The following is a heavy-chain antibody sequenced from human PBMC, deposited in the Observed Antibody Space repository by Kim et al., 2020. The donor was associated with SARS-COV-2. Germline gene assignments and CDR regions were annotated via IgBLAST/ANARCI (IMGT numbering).Heavy chain of an antibody. Sequence: ASVKVSCKASGYAFSSYDIHWVRQVSGQKFEWMGWINAGDGDTKYSQRFQDRVTFSRDTSASTAFMELRSLGSQDTAVYYCVRLRLHAANWFDPWSQGTLVTVSS. V-gene: IGHV1-3*01. D-gene: IGHD3-16*01. CDR3: VRLRLHAANWFDP. J-gene: IGHJ5*02. CDR1: GYAFSSYD. CDR2: INAGDGDT.